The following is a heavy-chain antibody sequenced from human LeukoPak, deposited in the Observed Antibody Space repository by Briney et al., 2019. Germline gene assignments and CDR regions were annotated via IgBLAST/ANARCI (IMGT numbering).Heavy chain of an antibody. CDR3: ARDFSSGWVDY. CDR2: IWHDGTDK. J-gene: IGHJ4*02. Sequence: QPGGSLILSCAASGFPFSGYGMHWVRQPPGRGLEWVAIIWHDGTDKYYADSVKGRFTISRDNSRNTLYLQMSSLRVEDTAVYYCARDFSSGWVDYWGQGTLVTVSS. D-gene: IGHD6-19*01. CDR1: GFPFSGYG. V-gene: IGHV3-33*08.